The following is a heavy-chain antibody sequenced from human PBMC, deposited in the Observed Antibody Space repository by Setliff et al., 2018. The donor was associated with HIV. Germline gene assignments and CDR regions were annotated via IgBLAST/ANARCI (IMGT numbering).Heavy chain of an antibody. J-gene: IGHJ3*02. CDR2: IYYSGNT. V-gene: IGHV4-30-4*08. Sequence: PSETLSLTCTVSGGSISSGNNYWSWIRQPPGKGLGWIAYIYYSGNTYYNPSLKSRATISVDTSKNQFSLKLNSVTVADTAVYYCARDPAVASREVAFDIWGQGTMVTVSS. CDR3: ARDPAVASREVAFDI. D-gene: IGHD2-21*01. CDR1: GGSISSGNNY.